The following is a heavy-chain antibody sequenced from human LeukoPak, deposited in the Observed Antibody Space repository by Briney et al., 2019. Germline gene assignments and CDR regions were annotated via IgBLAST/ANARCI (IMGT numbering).Heavy chain of an antibody. J-gene: IGHJ4*02. CDR2: ICSGGST. V-gene: IGHV3-66*01. CDR3: AGGARRQQPFDY. CDR1: GFTVSSNY. D-gene: IGHD6-13*01. Sequence: GGSLRLSCAASGFTVSSNYMSWVRQAPGKGLEWVSVICSGGSTYYADSVKGRFTISRDNSKNTLYLQMNSLRAEDTAVYYCAGGARRQQPFDYWGQGTLVTVSS.